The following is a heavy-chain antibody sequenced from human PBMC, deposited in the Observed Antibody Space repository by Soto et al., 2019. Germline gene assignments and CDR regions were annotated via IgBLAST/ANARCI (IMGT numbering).Heavy chain of an antibody. CDR1: GFSLSSNCVG. J-gene: IGHJ5*01. CDR2: IYWDDDK. D-gene: IGHD6-13*01. V-gene: IGHV2-5*02. Sequence: SGPTLVNPTQTLTLTCSFSGFSLSSNCVGVGWIRQAPGKALEWLAFIYWDDDKRYSPSLKSRLSIIKDTSINQVFLIMTTVDPVDSAKYYCAHRSPYIGSWNSGWIYSWG. CDR3: AHRSPYIGSWNSGWIYS.